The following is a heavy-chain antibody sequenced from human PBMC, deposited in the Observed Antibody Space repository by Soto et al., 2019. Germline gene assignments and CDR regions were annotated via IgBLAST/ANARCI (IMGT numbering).Heavy chain of an antibody. Sequence: SETLSLTCTVSGGSISSYYWSWIRQPPGKGLEWIGYIYYSGSTNYSPSLKSRVSISIDTSKNQFSLKLSSVTAADTAVYYCARSDGRYWGQGTLVTVSS. V-gene: IGHV4-59*01. CDR1: GGSISSYY. J-gene: IGHJ4*02. CDR2: IYYSGST. CDR3: ARSDGRY.